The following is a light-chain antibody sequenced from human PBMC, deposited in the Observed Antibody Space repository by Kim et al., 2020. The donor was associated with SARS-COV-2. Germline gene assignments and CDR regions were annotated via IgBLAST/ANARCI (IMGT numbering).Light chain of an antibody. V-gene: IGKV3-15*01. CDR1: HSLKSN. Sequence: VSPGETATLSCRASHSLKSNLAWYQQKGGQAPRLLMYGASIRATGIPARFSGGGSGTEFTLTISGLQSEDFAVYYCQQYDNWPLTFGGGTKVDIK. CDR3: QQYDNWPLT. CDR2: GAS. J-gene: IGKJ4*01.